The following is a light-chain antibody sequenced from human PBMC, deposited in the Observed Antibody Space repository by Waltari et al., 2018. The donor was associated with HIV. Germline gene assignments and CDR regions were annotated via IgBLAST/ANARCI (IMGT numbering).Light chain of an antibody. CDR3: MQALQTPLT. CDR2: LGS. J-gene: IGKJ4*01. V-gene: IGKV2-28*01. CDR1: QSLLHSNGYNY. Sequence: DIVLTQPPLSLSVTPGERASISRRSTQSLLHSNGYNYVDWYLPKPGQSPQLLIYLGSNRASGVPDRFSGSGSGTDFTLKISRVEAEDVGLYYCMQALQTPLTFGGGTKVEIK.